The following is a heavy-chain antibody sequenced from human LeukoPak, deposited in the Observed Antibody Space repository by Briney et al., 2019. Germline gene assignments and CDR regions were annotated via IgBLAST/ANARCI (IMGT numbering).Heavy chain of an antibody. V-gene: IGHV3-74*01. CDR3: ARDRNWNDALDM. Sequence: PGGSLRLSCATSGFTFGHYWMHWVRQAPGKGLVWVSHFSSDGSTTDYADSVKGRFTISRDNAKNTLFLQMNSLRAEDTGVYYCARDRNWNDALDMWGQGTMVTVSS. D-gene: IGHD1-1*01. CDR2: FSSDGSTT. J-gene: IGHJ3*02. CDR1: GFTFGHYW.